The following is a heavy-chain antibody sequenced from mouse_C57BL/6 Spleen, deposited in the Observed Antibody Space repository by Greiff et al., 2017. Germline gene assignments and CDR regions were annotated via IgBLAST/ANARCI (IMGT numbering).Heavy chain of an antibody. CDR3: ARSPVYYYGSSPYYFDY. CDR1: GFNIKNTY. Sequence: EVQLQQSVAELVRPGASVKLSCTASGFNIKNTYMHWVKQRPEQGLEWIGRIDPANGNTKYAPKFQGKATITADTSSNTAYLQLSSLTSEDTAIYYCARSPVYYYGSSPYYFDYWGQGTTLTVSS. V-gene: IGHV14-3*01. J-gene: IGHJ2*01. CDR2: IDPANGNT. D-gene: IGHD1-1*01.